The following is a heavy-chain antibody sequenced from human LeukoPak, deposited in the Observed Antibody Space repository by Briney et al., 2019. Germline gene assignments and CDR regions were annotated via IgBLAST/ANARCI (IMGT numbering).Heavy chain of an antibody. V-gene: IGHV4-34*01. CDR1: GGSFSGYD. CDR3: ARRSSIAARPKSDY. D-gene: IGHD6-6*01. J-gene: IGHJ4*02. CDR2: INHSGST. Sequence: SETLSLTCAVYGGSFSGYDWSWIRQPPGKGLEWIGEINHSGSTNYNPSLKSRVTISVDTSKNQFSLKLSSVTAADTAVYYCARRSSIAARPKSDYWGQGTLVTVSS.